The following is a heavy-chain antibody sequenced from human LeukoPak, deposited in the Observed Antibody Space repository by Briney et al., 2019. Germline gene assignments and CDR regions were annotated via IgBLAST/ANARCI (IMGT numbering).Heavy chain of an antibody. Sequence: PSETLSLTCAVYGGSFSGYYWSWIRQPPGKGLEWIGEINHSGSTNYNPSLKSRVTISVDTSKNQFSLKLSSVTAADTAVYYCAREKIFGVVIIRMAFDPWGQGTLVTVSS. V-gene: IGHV4-34*01. J-gene: IGHJ5*02. CDR2: INHSGST. D-gene: IGHD3-3*01. CDR1: GGSFSGYY. CDR3: AREKIFGVVIIRMAFDP.